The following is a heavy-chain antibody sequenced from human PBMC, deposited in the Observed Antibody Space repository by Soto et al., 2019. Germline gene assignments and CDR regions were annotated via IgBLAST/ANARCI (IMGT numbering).Heavy chain of an antibody. CDR2: ISYDGSNK. Sequence: QVQLVESGGGVVQPGRSLRLSCAASGFTFSSYAMHWVRQAPGKGLEWVAVISYDGSNKYYADSVKGRFTISRDNSKNTLYLQMNSLRAEDTAVYYCARPSVVVTPSPLSDGGQGTLVTVSS. CDR3: ARPSVVVTPSPLSD. V-gene: IGHV3-30-3*01. CDR1: GFTFSSYA. D-gene: IGHD2-21*02. J-gene: IGHJ4*02.